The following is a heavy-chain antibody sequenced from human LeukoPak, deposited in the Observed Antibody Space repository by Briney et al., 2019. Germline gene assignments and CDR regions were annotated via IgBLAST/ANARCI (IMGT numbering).Heavy chain of an antibody. CDR2: ISGSGGST. CDR3: ARDPKDYFDY. V-gene: IGHV3-23*01. J-gene: IGHJ4*02. Sequence: PGGSLRLSCAASGFTFSSYGMSWVRQAPGKGLEWVSAISGSGGSTYYADSVKGRFTISRDNSKNTLYLQMNSLRAEDTAVYYCARDPKDYFDYWGQGTLVTVSS. CDR1: GFTFSSYG.